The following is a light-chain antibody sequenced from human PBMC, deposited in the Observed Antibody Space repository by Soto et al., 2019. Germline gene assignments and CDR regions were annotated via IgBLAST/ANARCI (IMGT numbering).Light chain of an antibody. CDR3: QQYNRYSWT. J-gene: IGKJ1*01. Sequence: DIQMTQSPSTLSASVGDRVTITCRASQSMSSWLAWYQQKPGKAPKVLIYKASSLESGVPSRFSGSGSGTEFTLTSSILQPDDFATYYCQQYNRYSWTFGQGTNVEI. CDR2: KAS. V-gene: IGKV1-5*03. CDR1: QSMSSW.